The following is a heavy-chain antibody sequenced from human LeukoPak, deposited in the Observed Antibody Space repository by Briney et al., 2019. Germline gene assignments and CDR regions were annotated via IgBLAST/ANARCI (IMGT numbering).Heavy chain of an antibody. Sequence: GESLKISCKGSGYTFSSYWIGWVRQMPGKGLEWMGIIYPDDSDTRYSPSFQGQVTISADKSISTAYLQWSSLKASDTAVYYCARLAYCSNDVCYSNYYYSTDVWGKGTTVTVSS. CDR2: IYPDDSDT. D-gene: IGHD2-8*01. J-gene: IGHJ6*03. CDR1: GYTFSSYW. V-gene: IGHV5-51*01. CDR3: ARLAYCSNDVCYSNYYYSTDV.